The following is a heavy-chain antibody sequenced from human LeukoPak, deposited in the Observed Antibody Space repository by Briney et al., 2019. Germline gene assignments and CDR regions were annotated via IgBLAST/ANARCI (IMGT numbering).Heavy chain of an antibody. CDR1: GGSISRSSYY. CDR2: DYYSGST. CDR3: ARDIWEEGGGSPSGGPFDY. D-gene: IGHD2-15*01. Sequence: SETLSLTCTVSGGSISRSSYYWGWIRQPPGKGLEWIGRDYYSGSTYYHPSLKSRVTISVDTSKNQFSLKLSSVTAADTAVYYCARDIWEEGGGSPSGGPFDYWGQGTLVTVSS. V-gene: IGHV4-39*07. J-gene: IGHJ4*02.